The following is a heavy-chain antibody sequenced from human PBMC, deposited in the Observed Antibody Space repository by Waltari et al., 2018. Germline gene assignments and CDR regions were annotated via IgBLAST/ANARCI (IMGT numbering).Heavy chain of an antibody. CDR3: ARLGRNYDYIWGSYRVDY. CDR2: IYHSGST. D-gene: IGHD3-16*02. Sequence: QVQLQESGPGLVKPSETLSLTCAVSGYSISRGYYWGWIRQPQGKGLEWIGSIYHSGSTYYNPSLKIRVTISVDTSKTPFSLQLSSVTSADTAVYYCARLGRNYDYIWGSYRVDYWGQGTLVTVSS. CDR1: GYSISRGYY. J-gene: IGHJ4*02. V-gene: IGHV4-38-2*01.